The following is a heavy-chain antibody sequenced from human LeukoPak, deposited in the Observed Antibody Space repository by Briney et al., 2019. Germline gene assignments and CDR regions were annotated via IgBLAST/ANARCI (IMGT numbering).Heavy chain of an antibody. D-gene: IGHD3-16*02. Sequence: ASVKVSCKASGGTFSSYAISWVRQAPGQGLEWMGGIIPIFGTANYAQKFQGRVTITTDESTSTAYMELSSLRSEDTAVYYCARELVHDYVWGSYRTQLDYWGQGTLVTVSS. V-gene: IGHV1-69*05. CDR3: ARELVHDYVWGSYRTQLDY. J-gene: IGHJ4*02. CDR1: GGTFSSYA. CDR2: IIPIFGTA.